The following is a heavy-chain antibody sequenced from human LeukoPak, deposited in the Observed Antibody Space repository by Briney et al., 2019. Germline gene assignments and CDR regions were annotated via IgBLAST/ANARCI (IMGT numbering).Heavy chain of an antibody. Sequence: GGSLRLSCAASGFTFSSNYMSWVRQAPGKGLEWVSVIYSGGSTYYADSVKGRFTISRDNSKNTLYLQMNSLRAEDTAVYYCARDSQWLVLDYYYGMDVWGQGTTVTVSS. V-gene: IGHV3-66*01. J-gene: IGHJ6*02. D-gene: IGHD6-19*01. CDR1: GFTFSSNY. CDR2: IYSGGST. CDR3: ARDSQWLVLDYYYGMDV.